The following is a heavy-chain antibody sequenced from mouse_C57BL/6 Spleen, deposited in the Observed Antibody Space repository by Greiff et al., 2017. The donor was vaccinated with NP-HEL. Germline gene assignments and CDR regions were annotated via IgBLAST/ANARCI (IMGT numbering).Heavy chain of an antibody. CDR2: ISGGSSTI. D-gene: IGHD3-2*02. CDR1: GFTFSDYG. V-gene: IGHV5-17*01. J-gene: IGHJ2*01. CDR3: ARVTAQAPDY. Sequence: EVKLVESGGGLVKPGGSLKLSCAASGFTFSDYGMHWVRQAPEKGLEWVAYISGGSSTIYYADTVKGRFTISRDIAKNTLFLQMTSLRSEDTAMYYCARVTAQAPDYWGQGTTLTVSS.